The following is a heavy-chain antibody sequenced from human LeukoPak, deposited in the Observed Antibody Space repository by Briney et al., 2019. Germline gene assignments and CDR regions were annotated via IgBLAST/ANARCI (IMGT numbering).Heavy chain of an antibody. J-gene: IGHJ5*02. Sequence: SETLSLTCTVSGGSISSGDYYWSWIRQPPGKGLEWIGYIYYSGSTYYNPSLKSRVTISVDTSKNQFSLKLSSVTAADTAVYYCARGGSSWYGDWFDPWGQGTLVTVSS. D-gene: IGHD6-13*01. CDR3: ARGGSSWYGDWFDP. CDR1: GGSISSGDYY. V-gene: IGHV4-30-4*01. CDR2: IYYSGST.